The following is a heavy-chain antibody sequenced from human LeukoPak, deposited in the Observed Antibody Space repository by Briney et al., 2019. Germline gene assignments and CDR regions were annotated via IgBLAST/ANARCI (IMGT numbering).Heavy chain of an antibody. CDR1: GSTFSTYW. CDR2: INQDGGEQ. Sequence: GGSLRLSCEASGSTFSTYWMTWVRQAPGKGLEWVGNINQDGGEQYFVDSVRGRFTMSRDNAKNSLYLQLNNLRSEDTANYYCAKGHYGDLKWGQGTLVTVSS. D-gene: IGHD4-17*01. J-gene: IGHJ4*02. CDR3: AKGHYGDLK. V-gene: IGHV3-7*04.